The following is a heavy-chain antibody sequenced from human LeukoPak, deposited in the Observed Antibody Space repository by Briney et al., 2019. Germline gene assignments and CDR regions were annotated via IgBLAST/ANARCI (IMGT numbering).Heavy chain of an antibody. V-gene: IGHV3-7*04. CDR3: ARVYDNYFDY. CDR2: INQDGSEK. Sequence: GGSLRLACAASGFTFSSYWMGWVRQAPGKGLEWVANINQDGSEKYYMDSVKGRFTISRDNAKNSLYLQMNSLRAEDTAVYYCARVYDNYFDYWGQGTLVTVSS. D-gene: IGHD3-16*01. J-gene: IGHJ4*02. CDR1: GFTFSSYW.